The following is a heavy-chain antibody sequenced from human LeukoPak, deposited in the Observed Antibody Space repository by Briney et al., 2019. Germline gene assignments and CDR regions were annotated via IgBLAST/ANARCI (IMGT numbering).Heavy chain of an antibody. J-gene: IGHJ6*03. CDR1: GGSFSGYY. CDR3: ARETRYCSSTSCYYYYYYMDV. D-gene: IGHD2-2*01. CDR2: INHSGST. V-gene: IGHV4-34*01. Sequence: SETLSLTCAVYGGSFSGYYWSWIRQPPGKGLEWIGEINHSGSTNYNSSLKSRVTISVDTSKNQFSLKLSSVTAADTAVYYCARETRYCSSTSCYYYYYYMDVWGKGTTVTVSS.